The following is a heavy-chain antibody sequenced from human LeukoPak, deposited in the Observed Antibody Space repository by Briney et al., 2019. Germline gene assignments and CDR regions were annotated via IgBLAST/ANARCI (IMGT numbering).Heavy chain of an antibody. D-gene: IGHD1-26*01. Sequence: RSSETLSLTCTVSGYSISSGYYWGWIRQPPGKGLEWIGSIYHSGSTYYNPSLKSRVTISVDTSKNQFSLKLSSVTAADTAVYYCARVSIVGASWFDPWGQGTLVTVSS. CDR3: ARVSIVGASWFDP. CDR2: IYHSGST. CDR1: GYSISSGYY. J-gene: IGHJ5*02. V-gene: IGHV4-38-2*02.